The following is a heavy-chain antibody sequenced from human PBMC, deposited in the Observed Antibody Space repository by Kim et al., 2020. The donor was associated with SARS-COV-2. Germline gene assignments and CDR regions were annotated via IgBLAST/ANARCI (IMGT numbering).Heavy chain of an antibody. CDR3: ASLAFGGVIVNYG. V-gene: IGHV3-74*01. Sequence: ADSGKGRFTISRDNAKNTLYLQMNSLRAEDTAVYYCASLAFGGVIVNYGWGQGTLVTVSS. J-gene: IGHJ4*02. D-gene: IGHD3-16*02.